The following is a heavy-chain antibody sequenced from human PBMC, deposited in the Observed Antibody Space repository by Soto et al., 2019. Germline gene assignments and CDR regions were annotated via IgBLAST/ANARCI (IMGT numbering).Heavy chain of an antibody. CDR1: GGSISAYF. CDR2: IYYSGDT. V-gene: IGHV4-59*01. CDR3: ARASSTWYWDY. J-gene: IGHJ4*02. D-gene: IGHD6-13*01. Sequence: QVQLQESGPGLVKPSENLSLSCTVSGGSISAYFWTWIRQPPGKGLEWIGYIYYSGDTNYNPSLKSRVTISVDTSKNQFSLKLSSVTGTDTAVYYCARASSTWYWDYWGGGPLVTVSS.